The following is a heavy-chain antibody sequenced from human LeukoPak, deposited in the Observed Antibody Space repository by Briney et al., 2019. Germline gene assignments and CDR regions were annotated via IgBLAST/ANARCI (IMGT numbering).Heavy chain of an antibody. Sequence: VASVTVSCRPSGYPFMSYGFSWVRQAPGQGLEWMGWVTPHNGAAKYAQNFQGRVTMTTDRSTSTAYLELRRLRSDDTATYYCATGPGYSSGWYSYWGQGSLVTVSS. CDR2: VTPHNGAA. V-gene: IGHV1-18*01. J-gene: IGHJ4*02. CDR1: GYPFMSYG. CDR3: ATGPGYSSGWYSY. D-gene: IGHD6-19*01.